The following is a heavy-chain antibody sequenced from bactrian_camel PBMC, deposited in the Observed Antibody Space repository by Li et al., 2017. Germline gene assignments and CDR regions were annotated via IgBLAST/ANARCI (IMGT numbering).Heavy chain of an antibody. V-gene: IGHV3S53*01. Sequence: HVQLVESGGGSVQPGGSLTLSCVASGYTLNRGCMGWFRQGPGKEREGVAVIAGSGSTGYADSVKGRFTISKDNFENTVYLQMNSLKPEDTGMYYCARRTVAFYIGGCQLGLESQYNTWGQGTQVTVS. J-gene: IGHJ4*01. D-gene: IGHD2*01. CDR2: IAGSGST. CDR3: ARRTVAFYIGGCQLGLESQYNT. CDR1: GYTLNRGC.